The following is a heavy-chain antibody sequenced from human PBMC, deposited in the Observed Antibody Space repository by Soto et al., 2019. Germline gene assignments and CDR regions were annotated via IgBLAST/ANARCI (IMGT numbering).Heavy chain of an antibody. V-gene: IGHV3-15*01. D-gene: IGHD3-3*01. Sequence: PGGSLRLSCAASGFTFSNAWMSWVRQAPGKGLEWVGRIKSKTDGGTTDYAAPVKGRFTISRDDSKNTLYLQMKSLKTEDTAVYYCITGGITIFLVVNYYYYGMDVWGQGTTVTVSS. J-gene: IGHJ6*02. CDR3: ITGGITIFLVVNYYYYGMDV. CDR1: GFTFSNAW. CDR2: IKSKTDGGTT.